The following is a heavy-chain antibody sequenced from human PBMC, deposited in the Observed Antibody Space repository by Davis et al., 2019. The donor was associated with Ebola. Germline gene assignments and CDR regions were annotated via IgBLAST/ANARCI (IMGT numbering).Heavy chain of an antibody. CDR3: ARNSGYDSWFDP. CDR1: GFTFSSYD. D-gene: IGHD5-12*01. CDR2: IGTGGDT. Sequence: GESLKISCAASGFTFSSYDMHWVRQATGKGLEWVSAIGTGGDTYYPGSVKGRFTISRENAKNSLYLQMNSLRAEDTAVYYCARNSGYDSWFDPWGQGTLVTVSS. J-gene: IGHJ5*02. V-gene: IGHV3-13*01.